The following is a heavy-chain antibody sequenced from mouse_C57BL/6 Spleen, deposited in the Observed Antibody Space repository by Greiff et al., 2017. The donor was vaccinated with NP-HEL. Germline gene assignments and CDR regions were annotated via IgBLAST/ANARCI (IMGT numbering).Heavy chain of an antibody. D-gene: IGHD4-1*01. V-gene: IGHV1-19*01. J-gene: IGHJ2*01. CDR3: ARTGTGLFDY. CDR2: IYPYNGGT. Sequence: EVQLQQSGPVLVKPGASVKMSCKASGYTFTDYYMNWVKQSHGKSLEWIGVIYPYNGGTSYNQKFKGTATLTVDKSSSTAYMELNSLTSEDSAVYYCARTGTGLFDYWGQGTTLTVSS. CDR1: GYTFTDYY.